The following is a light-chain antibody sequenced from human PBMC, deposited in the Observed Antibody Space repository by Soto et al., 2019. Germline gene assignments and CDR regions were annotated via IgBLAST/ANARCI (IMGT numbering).Light chain of an antibody. CDR1: QSIDTW. CDR2: QAS. V-gene: IGKV1-5*03. J-gene: IGKJ2*01. CDR3: QQYSRYSA. Sequence: DIQMTQSPSTLSASVGDRVTITCRASQSIDTWLAWHQQKPGKAPELLIYQASILEPGVPSRFSGRGSGTEFTLTISSLQPDDFATYYCQQYSRYSAFGQGTKVDLK.